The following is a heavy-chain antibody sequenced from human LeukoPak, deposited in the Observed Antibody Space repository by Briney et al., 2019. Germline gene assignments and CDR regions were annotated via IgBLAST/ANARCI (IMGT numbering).Heavy chain of an antibody. J-gene: IGHJ5*02. D-gene: IGHD2-15*01. CDR2: INPNSGGT. CDR1: GYTFTGYY. Sequence: ASVKVSCKASGYTFTGYYMHWVRQAPGQGLEWMGRINPNSGGTNYAQKFQGRVTMTRDTSISTAYMELSRLRSDGTAVYYCARDPLHCSGGSCYSSWFDPWGQGTLVTVSS. CDR3: ARDPLHCSGGSCYSSWFDP. V-gene: IGHV1-2*06.